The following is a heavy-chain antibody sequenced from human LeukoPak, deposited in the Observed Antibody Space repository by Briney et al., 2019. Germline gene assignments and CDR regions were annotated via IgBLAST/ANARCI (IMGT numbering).Heavy chain of an antibody. V-gene: IGHV3-21*01. CDR2: ISSSSSYI. J-gene: IGHJ5*02. Sequence: GGSLRLSCVASGFTFSSYSMNWVRQAPGKGLEWVSSISSSSSYIYYADSVKGRFTISRDNAKNLLYLQMNSLRAEDTAVYYCAGGSRAKGSYFDWFHWFDPWGQGTLVTVSS. D-gene: IGHD3-9*01. CDR3: AGGSRAKGSYFDWFHWFDP. CDR1: GFTFSSYS.